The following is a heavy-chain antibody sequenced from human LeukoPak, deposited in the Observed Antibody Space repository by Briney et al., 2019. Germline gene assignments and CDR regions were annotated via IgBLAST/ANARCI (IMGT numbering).Heavy chain of an antibody. J-gene: IGHJ6*02. V-gene: IGHV1-2*04. CDR2: INPNSGGT. CDR1: GGTFSSYA. Sequence: ASVKVSCKASGGTFSSYAISWVRQAPGQGLEWMGWINPNSGGTNYAQKFQGWVTMTRDTSISTAYMELSRLRSDDTAVYYCARQDCSGGSCYGYYYGMDVWGQGTTVTVSS. D-gene: IGHD2-15*01. CDR3: ARQDCSGGSCYGYYYGMDV.